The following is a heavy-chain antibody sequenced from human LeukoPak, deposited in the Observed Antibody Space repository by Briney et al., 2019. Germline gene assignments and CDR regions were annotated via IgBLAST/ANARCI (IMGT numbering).Heavy chain of an antibody. CDR1: GFTFSSYG. Sequence: GGSLRLSCAASGFTFSSYGMSWVRQAPGKGLEWVSAISGSGGSTYYADSVKGRFTISRDNSKNTLYLQMNSLRAEDTAVYYCAKGGPSLNTPMVNFDFWGQGILVTVSS. J-gene: IGHJ4*02. CDR2: ISGSGGST. D-gene: IGHD5-18*01. CDR3: AKGGPSLNTPMVNFDF. V-gene: IGHV3-23*01.